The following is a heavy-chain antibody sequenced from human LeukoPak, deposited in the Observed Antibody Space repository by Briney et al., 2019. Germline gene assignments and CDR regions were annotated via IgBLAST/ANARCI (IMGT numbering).Heavy chain of an antibody. D-gene: IGHD4-17*01. J-gene: IGHJ4*02. CDR1: GGSVSSYC. Sequence: PSETLSLTCTVSGGSVSSYCWSWIRQPPGKGLEWIGCVYYSGSTNYNPSLKSRVTISVDTSKNQFSLKLSSVTAADTAVYYCARHGVYGDYVDYWGQGTLVTVSS. CDR3: ARHGVYGDYVDY. CDR2: VYYSGST. V-gene: IGHV4-59*08.